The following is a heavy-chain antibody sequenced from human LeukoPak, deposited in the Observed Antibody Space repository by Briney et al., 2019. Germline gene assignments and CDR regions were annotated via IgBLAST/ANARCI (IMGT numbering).Heavy chain of an antibody. J-gene: IGHJ4*02. Sequence: SGGLLRLSCAASGITLRSYTINCVRQTPGKRLKSDSSISSTFNYIYYADSVKGRFTISRDNAKNSLYLQMNSLRAEDTAVYYCTSGRSGWYDPSMGSIDYWGQGTLVTVSS. CDR1: GITLRSYT. V-gene: IGHV3-21*01. CDR2: ISSTFNYI. CDR3: TSGRSGWYDPSMGSIDY. D-gene: IGHD6-19*01.